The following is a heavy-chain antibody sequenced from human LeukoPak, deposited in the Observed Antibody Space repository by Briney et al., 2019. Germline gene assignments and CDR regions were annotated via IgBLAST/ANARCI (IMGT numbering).Heavy chain of an antibody. CDR1: GFTFSSYS. V-gene: IGHV3-21*04. J-gene: IGHJ4*02. CDR2: ISSSSSYI. D-gene: IGHD1-26*01. Sequence: GGSLRLSCAASGFTFSSYSMNWVRQAPGKGLEWVSSISSSSSYIYYADSVKGRFTISRDNAKNSLYLQMNSLRAEDTAVYYCARVGPSGWEPDYYFDYWGQGTLVTVSS. CDR3: ARVGPSGWEPDYYFDY.